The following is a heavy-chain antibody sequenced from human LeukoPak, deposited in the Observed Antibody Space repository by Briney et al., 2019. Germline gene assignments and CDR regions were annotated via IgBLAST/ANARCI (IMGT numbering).Heavy chain of an antibody. CDR3: ARSRIAAAGTYYFDY. J-gene: IGHJ4*02. Sequence: PGGSLRLSCTASGFTFSSYSMNWVRQAPGKGLEWVSYISSSSSTIYYADSVKGRFTISRDNAKNSLYLQMNSLRAEDTAVYYCARSRIAAAGTYYFDYWGQGTLVTVSS. CDR2: ISSSSSTI. D-gene: IGHD6-13*01. V-gene: IGHV3-48*04. CDR1: GFTFSSYS.